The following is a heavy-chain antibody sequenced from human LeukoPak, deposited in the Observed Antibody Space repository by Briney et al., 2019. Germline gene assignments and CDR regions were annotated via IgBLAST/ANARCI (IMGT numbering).Heavy chain of an antibody. CDR3: ARGPYSYDSSGAFDI. J-gene: IGHJ3*02. Sequence: SVKVSCKASGGTFSSYAISWVRQAPGQGLEWMGGIIPIFGTANYAQKFQGRVTITADKSTSTAYMELSSLRSEDTAVYFCARGPYSYDSSGAFDIWGQGTMVTVSS. CDR2: IIPIFGTA. CDR1: GGTFSSYA. D-gene: IGHD3-22*01. V-gene: IGHV1-69*06.